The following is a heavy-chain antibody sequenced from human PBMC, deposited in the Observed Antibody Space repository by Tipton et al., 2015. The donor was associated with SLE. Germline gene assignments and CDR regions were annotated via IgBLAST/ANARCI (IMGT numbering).Heavy chain of an antibody. D-gene: IGHD3-3*01. CDR1: GGSISSGGYS. CDR2: INHSGST. CDR3: ARGDFWSGYSPIPFFDY. V-gene: IGHV4-30-2*01. Sequence: TLSLTCAVSGGSISSGGYSWSWIRQPPGKGLEWIGEINHSGSTNYNPSLKSRVTISVDTSKNQFSLKLSSVTAADTAVYYCARGDFWSGYSPIPFFDYWGQGTLVTVSS. J-gene: IGHJ4*02.